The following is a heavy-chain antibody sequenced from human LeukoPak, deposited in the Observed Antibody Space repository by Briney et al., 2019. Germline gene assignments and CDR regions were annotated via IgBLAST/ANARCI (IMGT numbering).Heavy chain of an antibody. CDR1: GFTFSNYG. J-gene: IGHJ4*02. Sequence: LAGGSLRLSCAASGFTFSNYGMNWVRQTPGKGLEWVSTISDSGGSTYYADSVKGRFTISRDNSKNTLYLQMNSLRAEDTAVYYCAKARNYPGLFDYWGQGTLVTVSS. V-gene: IGHV3-23*01. CDR2: ISDSGGST. CDR3: AKARNYPGLFDY. D-gene: IGHD3-16*02.